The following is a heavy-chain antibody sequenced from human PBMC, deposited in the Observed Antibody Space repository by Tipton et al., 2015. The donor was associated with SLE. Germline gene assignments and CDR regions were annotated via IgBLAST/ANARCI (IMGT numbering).Heavy chain of an antibody. CDR2: IYTSGST. CDR3: ARDRLRDAFDV. CDR1: GGSISSGSFY. D-gene: IGHD2-21*01. Sequence: LRLSCTVSGGSISSGSFYWTWIRQPAGRGLEWIGHIYTSGSTSYNPSLKSRLTVSVDTSKNQFSLKVSSVTAADTAVYYCARDRLRDAFDVWGQGTMVSVPS. V-gene: IGHV4-61*09. J-gene: IGHJ3*01.